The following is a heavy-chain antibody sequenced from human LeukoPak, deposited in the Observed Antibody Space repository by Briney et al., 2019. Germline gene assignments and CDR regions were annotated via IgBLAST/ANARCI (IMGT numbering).Heavy chain of an antibody. CDR1: GFTFSSYV. CDR3: AREGRRYYYYMDV. CDR2: ISYDGSNE. J-gene: IGHJ6*03. Sequence: GGSLRLSCAASGFTFSSYVMHWVRQAPGKGLEWVAIISYDGSNEYYADSVKGRFTISRDNAKNSLYLQMNSLRAEDTAVYYCAREGRRYYYYMDVWGKGTTVTVSS. V-gene: IGHV3-30*04.